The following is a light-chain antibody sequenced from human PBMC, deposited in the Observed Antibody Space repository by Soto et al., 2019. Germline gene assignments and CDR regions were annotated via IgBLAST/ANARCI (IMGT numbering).Light chain of an antibody. CDR3: QQYDNLPP. CDR1: QDISNY. V-gene: IGKV1-33*01. J-gene: IGKJ5*01. CDR2: DAS. Sequence: DVQMTLSQSSLSASVGDRVTITFQASQDISNYLNWYQQKPGKAPKLLIYDASNLETGVPSRFSGSGSGTDFTFTISSLQPEDIATYYCQQYDNLPPFGQGTRLE.